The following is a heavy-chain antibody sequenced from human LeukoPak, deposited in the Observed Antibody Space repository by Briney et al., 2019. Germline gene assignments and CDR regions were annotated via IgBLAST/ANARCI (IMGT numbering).Heavy chain of an antibody. CDR1: GFTFSSYA. Sequence: GGSLRLSCAASGFTFSSYAMHWVRRAPGKGLEWVAVISYDGSNKYYADSVKGRFTISRDNSKNTLYLQMSSLRAEDTAVYYCVKESGFMVAPNSAFDIWGQGTMVTVSS. J-gene: IGHJ3*02. CDR3: VKESGFMVAPNSAFDI. CDR2: ISYDGSNK. D-gene: IGHD4/OR15-4a*01. V-gene: IGHV3-30*14.